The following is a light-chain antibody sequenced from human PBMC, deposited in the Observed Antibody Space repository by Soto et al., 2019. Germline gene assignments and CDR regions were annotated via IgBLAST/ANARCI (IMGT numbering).Light chain of an antibody. CDR3: KNRNNWPPRAT. V-gene: IGKV3-11*01. Sequence: EIVLTQSPATLSLSPGERATLSCRASHTISNSLAWYQQRPGQAPRLLIYDASNRATGIPARFSGSGSGTDFTLTITSLEPEDFAVYYCKNRNNWPPRATFGGGTKVEIK. J-gene: IGKJ4*01. CDR2: DAS. CDR1: HTISNS.